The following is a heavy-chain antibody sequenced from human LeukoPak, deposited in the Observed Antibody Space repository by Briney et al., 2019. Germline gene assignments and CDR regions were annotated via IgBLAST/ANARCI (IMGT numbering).Heavy chain of an antibody. D-gene: IGHD4-17*01. CDR2: IYTSGST. V-gene: IGHV4-4*07. CDR1: GGSISSYY. CDR3: ARYVFQNPTRPHDYDVGRFDY. Sequence: SETLSLTCTVSGGSISSYYWSWIRQPAGKGLEWIGRIYTSGSTNYNPSLKSRVTMSVDTSKNQFSLKLSSVTAADTAVYYCARYVFQNPTRPHDYDVGRFDYWGQGTLVTVSS. J-gene: IGHJ4*02.